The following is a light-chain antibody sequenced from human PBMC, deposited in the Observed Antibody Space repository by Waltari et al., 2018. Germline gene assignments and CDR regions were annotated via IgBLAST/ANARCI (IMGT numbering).Light chain of an antibody. CDR3: QSFDNMLSGGVV. CDR2: GNN. CDR1: TSNIGAGHD. V-gene: IGLV1-40*01. Sequence: QSVLTQPPSVSGTPGQRVTISCSGSTSNIGAGHDVHWYQHLPGTAPKPLIYGNNNRPSGVPDRFSGSKSGTSASLAITGLQADDEAEYFCQSFDNMLSGGVVFGGGTKLAVL. J-gene: IGLJ2*01.